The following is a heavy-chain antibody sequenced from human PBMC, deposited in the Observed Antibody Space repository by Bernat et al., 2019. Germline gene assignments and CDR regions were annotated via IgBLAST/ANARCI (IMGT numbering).Heavy chain of an antibody. D-gene: IGHD3-22*01. V-gene: IGHV4-39*01. CDR1: GGSISSSSYY. J-gene: IGHJ5*02. CDR2: IYYSGST. Sequence: QLQLQESGPGLVKPSETLSLTCTVSGGSISSSSYYCGWIRQPPGKGLEWIGSIYYSGSTYYNPSLKSRVTIAVDTSKNLLPLKLGSVTAADTAVYYCARIVTDWFDPWGQGTLVTVSS. CDR3: ARIVTDWFDP.